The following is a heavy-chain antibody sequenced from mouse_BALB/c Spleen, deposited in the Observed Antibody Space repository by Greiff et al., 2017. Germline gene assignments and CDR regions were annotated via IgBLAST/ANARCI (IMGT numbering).Heavy chain of an antibody. J-gene: IGHJ4*01. V-gene: IGHV1-63*02. CDR3: ASGDGNYDAMDY. CDR2: IYPGGGYT. CDR1: GYTFTNYW. Sequence: VQLQESGAELVRPGTSVKISCKASGYTFTNYWLGWVKQRPGHGLEWIGDIYPGGGYTNYNEKFKGKATLTADTSSSTAYMQLSSLTSEDSAVYFCASGDGNYDAMDYWGQGTSVTVSS. D-gene: IGHD2-1*01.